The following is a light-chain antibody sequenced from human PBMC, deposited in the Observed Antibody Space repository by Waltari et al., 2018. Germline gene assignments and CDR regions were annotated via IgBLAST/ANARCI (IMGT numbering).Light chain of an antibody. J-gene: IGKJ2*01. CDR3: QLYSSSLYT. Sequence: LVLTQFPGTLSLSPGERATLSCRASESFINTYLAWYQQKPGQAPRLLIYAASTRAPGTPDRFSGSESGTDFTLTISRLEPEDVAVYFCQLYSSSLYTFGQGTKLEIK. CDR2: AAS. V-gene: IGKV3-20*01. CDR1: ESFINTY.